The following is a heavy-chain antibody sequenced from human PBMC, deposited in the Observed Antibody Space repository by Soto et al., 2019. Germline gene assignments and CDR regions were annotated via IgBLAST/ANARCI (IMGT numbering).Heavy chain of an antibody. V-gene: IGHV4-4*07. D-gene: IGHD2-15*01. Sequence: KPSETLSLTRTVSGGSISSYYWSWIRQPAGKGLEWIGRIYTSGSTNYNPSLKSRVTMSVDTSKNQFSLKLSSVTAADTAVYYCAREWVVLGYYYYGMDVWGQGTTVTVSS. CDR3: AREWVVLGYYYYGMDV. CDR2: IYTSGST. J-gene: IGHJ6*02. CDR1: GGSISSYY.